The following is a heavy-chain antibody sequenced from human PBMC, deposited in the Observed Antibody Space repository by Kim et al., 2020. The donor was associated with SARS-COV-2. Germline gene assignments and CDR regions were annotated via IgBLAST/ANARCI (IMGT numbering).Heavy chain of an antibody. J-gene: IGHJ4*02. D-gene: IGHD5-18*01. Sequence: SPSLKSRLTITKDTSKNQVVLTMTNMDPVDTATYYCAHSNTAMGLYYFDYWGQGTLVTVSS. CDR3: AHSNTAMGLYYFDY. V-gene: IGHV2-5*01.